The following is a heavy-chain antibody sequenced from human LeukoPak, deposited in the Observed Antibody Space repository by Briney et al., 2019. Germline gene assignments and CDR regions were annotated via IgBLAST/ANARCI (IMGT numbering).Heavy chain of an antibody. Sequence: GGSLRLSCAASGFTLSNYWMSWVRQAPGKGLEWVANIKQDGSEKYYVNSVKGRFTISRDNSKNSLYLQMNSLRTEDTALYYCAKDMYYYDSSGYYNYYYGMDVWGQGTTVTVSS. J-gene: IGHJ6*02. CDR1: GFTLSNYW. D-gene: IGHD3-22*01. V-gene: IGHV3-7*03. CDR2: IKQDGSEK. CDR3: AKDMYYYDSSGYYNYYYGMDV.